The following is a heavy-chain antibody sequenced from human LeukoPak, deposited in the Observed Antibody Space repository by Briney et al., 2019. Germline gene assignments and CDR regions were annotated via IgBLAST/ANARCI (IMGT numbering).Heavy chain of an antibody. CDR3: ARDLLYFDSSGPGYFDL. D-gene: IGHD3-22*01. Sequence: GGSLRLSCAASGFTFSSYAMSWVRQAPGKGLEWVSSISSSSSYIYYADSVKGRFTISRDNAKNSLYLQMNSLRAEDTAVYYCARDLLYFDSSGPGYFDLWGRGTLVTVSS. V-gene: IGHV3-21*01. CDR2: ISSSSSYI. J-gene: IGHJ2*01. CDR1: GFTFSSYA.